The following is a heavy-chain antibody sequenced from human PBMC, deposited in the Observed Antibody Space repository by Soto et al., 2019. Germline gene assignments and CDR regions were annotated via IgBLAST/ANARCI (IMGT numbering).Heavy chain of an antibody. J-gene: IGHJ4*02. CDR2: VYRTGST. CDR3: ARARATIAAAAIFDC. CDR1: GGSISTSNW. V-gene: IGHV4-4*02. Sequence: SEPLSVPCTVAGGSISTSNWWSWVRQPPGKGLEWIGEVYRTGSTNYNPSLESRLTISVDKSKNQFSLKLTSVTAADTAVYYCARARATIAAAAIFDCWGQGTLVTVSS. D-gene: IGHD6-13*01.